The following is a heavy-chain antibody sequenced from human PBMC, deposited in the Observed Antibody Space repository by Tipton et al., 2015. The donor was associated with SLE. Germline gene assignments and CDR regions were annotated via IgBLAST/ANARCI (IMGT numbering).Heavy chain of an antibody. D-gene: IGHD6-19*01. CDR2: ISSSSSYI. CDR3: SIAVAEYYGMDV. CDR1: GFTFSSYS. Sequence: SLRLSCAASGFTFSSYSMNWVRQAPGKGLEWVSSISSSSSYIYYADSVKGRFTISRDNAKNSLYLQMSSLRAEDTAVYYCSIAVAEYYGMDVWGQGTTVTVSS. J-gene: IGHJ6*02. V-gene: IGHV3-21*01.